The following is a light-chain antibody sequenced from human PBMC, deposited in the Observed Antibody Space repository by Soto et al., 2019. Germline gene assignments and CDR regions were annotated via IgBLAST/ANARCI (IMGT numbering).Light chain of an antibody. J-gene: IGKJ5*01. CDR2: AAS. CDR1: QDIDNY. Sequence: DIQMTQSPSSLSASVGGRVAITWRASQDIDNYLDWYQVKRGKAPKPXIYAASTLQSGVLSRFSGSGSATDFTLTISSLQSEDFATYYCQQLNSSTITFGQGTRLEIK. V-gene: IGKV1-16*01. CDR3: QQLNSSTIT.